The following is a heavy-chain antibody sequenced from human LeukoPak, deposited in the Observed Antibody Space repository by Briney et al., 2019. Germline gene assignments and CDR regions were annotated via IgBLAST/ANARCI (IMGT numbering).Heavy chain of an antibody. D-gene: IGHD4-17*01. Sequence: ASVKVSCKASGYTFTSYGMSWVRQAPGQGLEWMGWISAYNGNTNYAQKLLGRVTMTIDTSTSTAYMELRSLRSDDTAVYYCARDSPYGDYEAYYGMDVWGKGTTVTVSS. CDR3: ARDSPYGDYEAYYGMDV. V-gene: IGHV1-18*04. CDR1: GYTFTSYG. J-gene: IGHJ6*04. CDR2: ISAYNGNT.